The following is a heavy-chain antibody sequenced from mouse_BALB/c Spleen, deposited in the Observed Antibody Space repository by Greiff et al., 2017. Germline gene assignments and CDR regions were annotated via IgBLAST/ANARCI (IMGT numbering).Heavy chain of an antibody. D-gene: IGHD1-1*01. CDR3: ARSRYYGSTYSTFAY. Sequence: EVKLQESGAELVKPGASVKLSCTASGFTIKDSYMHWVKQSPEQGLEWIGRIDPANGNTKYDPKFQGKATITADTSSNTAYMQLSSLTSEDTAVYSFARSRYYGSTYSTFAYWGQGTLVTVSA. CDR2: IDPANGNT. CDR1: GFTIKDSY. J-gene: IGHJ3*01. V-gene: IGHV14-3*02.